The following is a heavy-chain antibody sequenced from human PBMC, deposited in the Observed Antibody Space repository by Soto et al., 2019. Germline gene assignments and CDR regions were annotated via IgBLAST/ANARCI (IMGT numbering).Heavy chain of an antibody. CDR2: IKSDGSGT. Sequence: GSLRLSCAASGFTFSSYWMHWVRQAPGKGLVWVSRIKSDGSGTYYADSVKGRLTISRDNAKNTLYLQMNSLRAEDTAVYYCARVEYQLLLFSGGFDHWGQGTLVTVSS. CDR3: ARVEYQLLLFSGGFDH. D-gene: IGHD2-2*01. V-gene: IGHV3-74*01. J-gene: IGHJ4*02. CDR1: GFTFSSYW.